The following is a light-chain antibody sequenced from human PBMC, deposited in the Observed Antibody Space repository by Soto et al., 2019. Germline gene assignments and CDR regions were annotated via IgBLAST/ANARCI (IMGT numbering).Light chain of an antibody. CDR1: QSVSSQ. J-gene: IGKJ1*01. V-gene: IGKV3-20*01. Sequence: EVVLTQSPGTLSLSPGERATLSCRASQSVSSQLAWYQQKPGQAPRPLIHGASSRATGIPDRFSGSGSGTDFTLTISRLEPEDFEVYYCQQYGSSPRTFGQGTKVEIK. CDR3: QQYGSSPRT. CDR2: GAS.